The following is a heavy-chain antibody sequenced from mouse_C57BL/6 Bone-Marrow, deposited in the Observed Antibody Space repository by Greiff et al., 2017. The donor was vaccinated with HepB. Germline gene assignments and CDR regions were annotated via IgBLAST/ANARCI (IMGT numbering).Heavy chain of an antibody. Sequence: EVQLQQSGPVLVKPGASVKMSCKASGYTFTDYYMNWVKQSHGKSLEWIGVINPYNGGTSYNQKFKGKATLTVDKSSSTAYMELNSLTSEDSAVYYGARSTVVGYWYFDVWGTGTTVTVSS. V-gene: IGHV1-19*01. CDR1: GYTFTDYY. CDR3: ARSTVVGYWYFDV. D-gene: IGHD1-1*01. CDR2: INPYNGGT. J-gene: IGHJ1*03.